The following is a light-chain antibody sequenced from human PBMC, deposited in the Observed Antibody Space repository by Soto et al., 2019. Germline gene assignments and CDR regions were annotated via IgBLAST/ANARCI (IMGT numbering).Light chain of an antibody. Sequence: DIQMTQSPSTLSASVGDRVTITCRASQSISSWLAWYQQKPGKAPKLLIYDASSLESGVPSRFSGSGSGTEFTLTISSLQPDDFATYDCQQYNSYWTFGQGTKVEIE. CDR3: QQYNSYWT. CDR2: DAS. V-gene: IGKV1-5*01. J-gene: IGKJ1*01. CDR1: QSISSW.